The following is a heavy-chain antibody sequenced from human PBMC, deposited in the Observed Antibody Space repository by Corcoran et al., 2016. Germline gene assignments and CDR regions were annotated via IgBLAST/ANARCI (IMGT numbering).Heavy chain of an antibody. D-gene: IGHD6-13*01. CDR3: AKDFGIGLRSSSWRHFDY. CDR2: ISYDGSNK. J-gene: IGHJ4*02. Sequence: VQLVESGGGLVQPGGSLRLSCAASGFTFSSYGMHWVRQAPGKGLEWVAVISYDGSNKYYADSVKGRFTISRDNSKNTLYLQMNSLRAEDTAVYYCAKDFGIGLRSSSWRHFDYWGQGTLVTVSS. V-gene: IGHV3-30*18. CDR1: GFTFSSYG.